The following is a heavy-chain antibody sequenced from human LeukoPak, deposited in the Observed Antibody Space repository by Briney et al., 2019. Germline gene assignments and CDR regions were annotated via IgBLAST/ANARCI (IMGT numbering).Heavy chain of an antibody. Sequence: GASVKVSCKASDYTFTSYGISWVRQAPGQGLEWMGGIIPIFGTANYAQKFQGRVTITADESTSTAYMELSSLRSEDTAVYYCAVIVGATTYFDYWGQGTLVTVSS. CDR2: IIPIFGTA. CDR3: AVIVGATTYFDY. D-gene: IGHD1-26*01. J-gene: IGHJ4*02. V-gene: IGHV1-69*13. CDR1: DYTFTSYG.